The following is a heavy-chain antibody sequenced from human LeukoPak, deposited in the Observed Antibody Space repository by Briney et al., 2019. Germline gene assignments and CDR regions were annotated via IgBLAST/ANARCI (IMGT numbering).Heavy chain of an antibody. Sequence: PSETLSLTCAVYGGSFSGYYWSWIRQPPGKGLEWIGEINHSGSTNYNPSLKSRVTISVDTSKNQFSLKLSSVTAADTAVYYRARVRRYDFWSGPRTPGYWYFDLWGRGTLVTVSS. CDR2: INHSGST. V-gene: IGHV4-34*01. J-gene: IGHJ2*01. CDR3: ARVRRYDFWSGPRTPGYWYFDL. CDR1: GGSFSGYY. D-gene: IGHD3-3*01.